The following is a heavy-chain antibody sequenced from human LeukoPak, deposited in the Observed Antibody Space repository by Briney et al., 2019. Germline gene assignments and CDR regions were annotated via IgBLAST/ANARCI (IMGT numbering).Heavy chain of an antibody. CDR2: INPNSGGT. V-gene: IGHV1-2*02. CDR3: ARGLWIQLWLVRDAFDI. Sequence: GASVKVSCKASGYTFTGYYMHWVRQAPGQGLEWMGWINPNSGGTNYAQKFQGRVTMTRDTSISTAYRELSRLRSEDTAVYYCARGLWIQLWLVRDAFDIWGQGTMVTVSS. D-gene: IGHD5-18*01. J-gene: IGHJ3*02. CDR1: GYTFTGYY.